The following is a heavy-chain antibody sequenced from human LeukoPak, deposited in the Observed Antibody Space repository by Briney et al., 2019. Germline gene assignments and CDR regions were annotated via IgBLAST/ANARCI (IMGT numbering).Heavy chain of an antibody. D-gene: IGHD6-13*01. CDR1: GFTFSSYA. J-gene: IGHJ4*02. CDR3: ASSGIAAAGIVSY. Sequence: GGSLRLSCAASGFTFSSYAMHWVRQAPGKGLEWVAVISYDGSNKYYADSVKGRFTISRDNSKNTLYLQMNSLRAEDTAVYYCASSGIAAAGIVSYWGQGTLVTVSS. V-gene: IGHV3-30-3*01. CDR2: ISYDGSNK.